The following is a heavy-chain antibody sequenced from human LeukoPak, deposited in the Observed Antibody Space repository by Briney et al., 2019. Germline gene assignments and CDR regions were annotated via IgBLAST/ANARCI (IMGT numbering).Heavy chain of an antibody. CDR3: ARVCRGGYCSSTSSFDY. V-gene: IGHV1-18*01. CDR1: GYTFTSYG. Sequence: ASVKVSCKASGYTFTSYGISWVRQAPGQGLEWMGWISAYNGNTNYAQKLQGRVTMTTDTSTSTAYMELRSLRSDDTAVYSCARVCRGGYCSSTSSFDYWGQGTLVTVSS. CDR2: ISAYNGNT. J-gene: IGHJ4*02. D-gene: IGHD2-2*01.